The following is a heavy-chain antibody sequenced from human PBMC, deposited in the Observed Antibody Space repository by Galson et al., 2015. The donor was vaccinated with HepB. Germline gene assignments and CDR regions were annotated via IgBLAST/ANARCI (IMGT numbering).Heavy chain of an antibody. J-gene: IGHJ6*02. CDR2: FSGYDGST. D-gene: IGHD1-1*01. CDR3: ARDSRLELRLNNYFSYGMDV. CDR1: GYSFSNYG. Sequence: SVKVSCKASGYSFSNYGLSWIRQAPGPGLEWMGWFSGYDGSTNYAQKFQGRVTMTADASTGTAYLELGNLRSDDTAVYYCARDSRLELRLNNYFSYGMDVWGQGSAVTVSS. V-gene: IGHV1-18*01.